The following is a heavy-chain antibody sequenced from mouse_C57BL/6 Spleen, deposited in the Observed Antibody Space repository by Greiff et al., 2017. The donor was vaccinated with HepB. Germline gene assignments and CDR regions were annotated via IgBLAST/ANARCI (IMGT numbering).Heavy chain of an antibody. CDR2: IYPGSGNT. J-gene: IGHJ2*01. V-gene: IGHV1-76*01. CDR1: GYTFTDYY. D-gene: IGHD2-1*01. CDR3: ARWDYYGDY. Sequence: VQRVESGAELVRPGASVKLSCKASGYTFTDYYINWVKQRPGQGLEWIARIYPGSGNTYYNEKFKGKATLTAEKSSSTAYMQLSSLTSEDSAVYFCARWDYYGDYWGQGTTLTVSS.